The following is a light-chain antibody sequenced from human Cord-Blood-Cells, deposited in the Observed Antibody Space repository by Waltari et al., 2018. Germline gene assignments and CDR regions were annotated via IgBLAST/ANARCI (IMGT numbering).Light chain of an antibody. Sequence: SYVLTQPPSVSGAPGQAARFTCGGNSIVGTSLHWYQQKPGQAPVLVDYDDSDRPSGIPERFSGSNSGNTATLTISRVEAGDEADYYCQVWDSSSDHYVFGTGTKVTVL. CDR2: DDS. CDR1: SIVGTS. CDR3: QVWDSSSDHYV. V-gene: IGLV3-21*02. J-gene: IGLJ1*01.